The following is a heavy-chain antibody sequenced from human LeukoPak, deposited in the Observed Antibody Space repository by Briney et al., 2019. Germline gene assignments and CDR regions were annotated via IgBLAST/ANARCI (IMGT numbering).Heavy chain of an antibody. CDR3: ARLWFGEFDY. CDR1: GFTFSSYW. V-gene: IGHV3-23*01. Sequence: GGSLRLSCAASGFTFSSYWMHWVRQAPGKGLVWVSGISPSGDIKYYVDSVKGRFTVSRDNSKNTLYLQMNSLRDEDTAVYYCARLWFGEFDYWGQGTLVTVSS. J-gene: IGHJ4*02. CDR2: ISPSGDIK. D-gene: IGHD3-10*01.